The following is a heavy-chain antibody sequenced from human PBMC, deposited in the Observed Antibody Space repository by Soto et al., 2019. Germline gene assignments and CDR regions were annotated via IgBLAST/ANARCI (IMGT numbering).Heavy chain of an antibody. CDR1: GGSISSSNW. V-gene: IGHV4-4*02. CDR2: IYHSGST. J-gene: IGHJ4*02. Sequence: QVQLQESGPGLVKPSGTLSLTCAVSGGSISSSNWWSWVRQPPGKGLEWIGEIYHSGSTNYNPSLKSRVTISVDKSKNQGSLKLSSVTAADTAVYYCARKEIAVAGTSRLDYWGQGTLVTVSS. D-gene: IGHD6-19*01. CDR3: ARKEIAVAGTSRLDY.